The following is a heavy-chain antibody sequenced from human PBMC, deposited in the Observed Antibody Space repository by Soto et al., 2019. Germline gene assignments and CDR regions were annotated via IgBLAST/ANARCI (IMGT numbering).Heavy chain of an antibody. J-gene: IGHJ6*02. CDR3: ARDQGDPGYYDSSGYYKRYYYGMDV. V-gene: IGHV3-66*01. D-gene: IGHD3-22*01. Sequence: GGSLRLSCAASGFTVSSNYMSWVRQAPGKGLEWVSVIYSGGSTYYADSVKGRFTISRDNSKNTLYLQMNSLRAEDTAVYYCARDQGDPGYYDSSGYYKRYYYGMDVWGQGTTVTVSS. CDR2: IYSGGST. CDR1: GFTVSSNY.